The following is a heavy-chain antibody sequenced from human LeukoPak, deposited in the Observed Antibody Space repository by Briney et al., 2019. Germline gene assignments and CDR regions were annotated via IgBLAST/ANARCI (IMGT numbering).Heavy chain of an antibody. V-gene: IGHV4-59*01. D-gene: IGHD2-2*01. CDR2: IYYSGST. J-gene: IGHJ4*02. CDR1: GGSISSYY. Sequence: SETLSLTCTVSGGSISSYYWSWIRQPPGKGLEWIGYIYYSGSTNYNPSLKSRVTISVDTSKNQFSLKLSSVTAADTAVYYCARELAYHIDYWGQGTLVTVSS. CDR3: ARELAYHIDY.